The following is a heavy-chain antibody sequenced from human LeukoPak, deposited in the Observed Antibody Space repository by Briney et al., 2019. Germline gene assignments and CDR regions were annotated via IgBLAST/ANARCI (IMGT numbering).Heavy chain of an antibody. V-gene: IGHV3-23*01. CDR3: AKDGAYYYDSSYYFDY. CDR1: GFTFSSYA. J-gene: IGHJ4*02. Sequence: GGSLRLSCAASGFTFSSYAMGWVRQAPGKGLEWVSAISGSGGSTYYADSVKGRFTISRDNSKNTLYLQMNSLRAEDTAVYYCAKDGAYYYDSSYYFDYWGQGTLVTVSS. D-gene: IGHD3-22*01. CDR2: ISGSGGST.